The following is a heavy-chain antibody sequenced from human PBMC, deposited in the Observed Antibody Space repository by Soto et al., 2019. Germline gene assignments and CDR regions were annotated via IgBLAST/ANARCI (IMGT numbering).Heavy chain of an antibody. Sequence: PSETLSLTCTVSGGSISSSSYYWGWIRQPPGKGLEWIGSIYYSGSTYYNPSLKSRVTISVDTSKNQFSLKLSSVTAADTAVYYCARQSIIDSGWYYLDYWGEGTLVTVPS. V-gene: IGHV4-39*01. CDR3: ARQSIIDSGWYYLDY. D-gene: IGHD6-19*01. CDR1: GGSISSSSYY. J-gene: IGHJ4*02. CDR2: IYYSGST.